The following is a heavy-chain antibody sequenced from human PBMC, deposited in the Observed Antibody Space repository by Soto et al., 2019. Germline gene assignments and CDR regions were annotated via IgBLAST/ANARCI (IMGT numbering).Heavy chain of an antibody. J-gene: IGHJ6*02. D-gene: IGHD1-26*01. V-gene: IGHV3-23*01. CDR1: GFTFSSYA. CDR3: AKVGATGGLGYYYGMDV. CDR2: ISGSGGST. Sequence: GGSLRLSCAASGFTFSSYAMSWVRQAPGKGLEWVSAISGSGGSTYYADSVKGRFTISRDNSKNTLYLQMNSLRAEDTAVYYCAKVGATGGLGYYYGMDVWGQGTTVTVSS.